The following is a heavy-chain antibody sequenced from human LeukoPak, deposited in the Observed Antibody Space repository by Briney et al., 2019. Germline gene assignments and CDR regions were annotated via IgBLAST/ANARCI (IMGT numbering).Heavy chain of an antibody. CDR3: ARDWTGEVAATQYNWFDP. D-gene: IGHD2-15*01. CDR2: ISAYNGNT. J-gene: IGHJ5*02. V-gene: IGHV1-18*01. Sequence: ASVKVSCKASGGTFSSYAISWVRQAPGQGLEWMGWISAYNGNTNYAQKLQGRVTMTTDTSTSTAYMELRSLRSDDTAVHYCARDWTGEVAATQYNWFDPWGQGTLVTVSS. CDR1: GGTFSSYA.